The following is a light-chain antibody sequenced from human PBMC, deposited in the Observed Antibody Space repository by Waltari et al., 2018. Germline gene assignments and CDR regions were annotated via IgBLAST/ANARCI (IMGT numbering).Light chain of an antibody. V-gene: IGKV1-39*01. CDR3: QPSYSIPLT. CDR2: TAS. J-gene: IGKJ4*01. Sequence: DIQMTPSPSSLSASVGDRVTITCRASETIRIYLNWYQQKPGKAPKLLINTASRLQSGVPSRFSGSGSGTDFTLTISTLQHEDFATYYCQPSYSIPLTFGGGTKVEIK. CDR1: ETIRIY.